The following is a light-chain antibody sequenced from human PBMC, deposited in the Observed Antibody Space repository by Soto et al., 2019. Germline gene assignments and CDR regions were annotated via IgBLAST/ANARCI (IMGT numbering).Light chain of an antibody. J-gene: IGKJ4*01. CDR1: QSVSSY. Sequence: EIVLTQSPATLSLSPGERATLSCRASQSVSSYSAWYQQKPGQALRLLIYDASNRATGIPARFSGSGSGTDFTLTISSLEPEDFAVYYCQQRSNWPLTFGGGTKVEIK. V-gene: IGKV3-11*01. CDR3: QQRSNWPLT. CDR2: DAS.